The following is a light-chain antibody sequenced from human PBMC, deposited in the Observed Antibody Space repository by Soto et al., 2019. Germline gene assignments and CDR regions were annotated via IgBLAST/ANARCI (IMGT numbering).Light chain of an antibody. J-gene: IGKJ5*01. Sequence: EIVLMQSPATQSLSPGERATLSCRASQSIGTYLAWYQQKLGQSPRLLIYGASNRATGIPARFSGSGSGTDFTLTISSLDPEDFAVYYCQQRHNWPITLGQGTRLEIK. CDR3: QQRHNWPIT. CDR2: GAS. CDR1: QSIGTY. V-gene: IGKV3-11*01.